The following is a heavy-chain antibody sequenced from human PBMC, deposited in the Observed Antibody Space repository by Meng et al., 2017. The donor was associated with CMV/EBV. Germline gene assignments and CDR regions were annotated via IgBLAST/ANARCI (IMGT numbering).Heavy chain of an antibody. V-gene: IGHV3-30*02. D-gene: IGHD3-10*01. CDR2: IRYDGGKK. CDR1: GFTFSSYS. Sequence: GESLKISCAASGFTFSSYSMNWVRQAPGKGLEWVAFIRYDGGKKEYVDSVKGRFTISRDNSKNTVNLQMNSLRAEDTAVYYCTKDSGRGGHLWFRGVDYWGHGTLVTVSS. CDR3: TKDSGRGGHLWFRGVDY. J-gene: IGHJ4*01.